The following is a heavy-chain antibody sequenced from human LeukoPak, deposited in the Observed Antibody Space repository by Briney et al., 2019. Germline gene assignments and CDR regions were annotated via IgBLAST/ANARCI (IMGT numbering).Heavy chain of an antibody. CDR2: IYYSGST. J-gene: IGHJ5*02. CDR3: ARAQYYYDTNWFDP. V-gene: IGHV4-59*01. CDR1: GGSISSYY. D-gene: IGHD3-22*01. Sequence: PSETLSLTCTVSGGSISSYYWSWIRQPPGKGLEWIGYIYYSGSTNYNPSLKSRVTISVDTSKNQFSLKPSSVTAADTAVYYRARAQYYYDTNWFDPWGQGTLVAVSS.